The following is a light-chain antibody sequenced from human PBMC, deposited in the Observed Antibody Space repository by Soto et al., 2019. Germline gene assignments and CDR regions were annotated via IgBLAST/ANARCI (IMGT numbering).Light chain of an antibody. J-gene: IGLJ2*01. CDR2: DVS. CDR1: SSDVGIYNY. Sequence: QSALTQPRSVSGSPGQSVTISCTGTSSDVGIYNYVSWYQQHPGKAPKLMIYDVSERPSGVPDRFSGSKSGNTASLTISGLQDEDEDDYYCCSYAGSYTLVFGGGTKLTVL. V-gene: IGLV2-11*01. CDR3: CSYAGSYTLV.